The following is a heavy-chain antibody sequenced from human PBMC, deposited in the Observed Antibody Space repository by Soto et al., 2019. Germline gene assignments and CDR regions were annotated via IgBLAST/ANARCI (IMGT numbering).Heavy chain of an antibody. V-gene: IGHV1-69*01. CDR1: GGTFSSYA. Sequence: QVQLVQSGAEVKKPGSSVKVSCKASGGTFSSYAISWVRQAPGQGLEWMGGIIPIFGTANYAQKFQGRVTITADEFTSTAYMELSSLRSEDTAVYYCARTVKYSSGWYYYYGMDVWGQGTTVTVSS. CDR3: ARTVKYSSGWYYYYGMDV. CDR2: IIPIFGTA. J-gene: IGHJ6*02. D-gene: IGHD6-19*01.